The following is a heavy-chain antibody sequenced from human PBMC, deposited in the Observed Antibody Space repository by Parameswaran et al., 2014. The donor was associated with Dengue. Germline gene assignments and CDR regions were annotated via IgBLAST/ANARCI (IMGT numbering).Heavy chain of an antibody. Sequence: WIRQPPGKGLEWIGEINHSGSTNYNPSLKSRVTISVDTSKNQFSLKLSSVTAADTAVYYCARGQYPTGRPLQHWGQGTLVTVPQ. V-gene: IGHV4-34*01. CDR3: ARGQYPTGRPLQH. J-gene: IGHJ1*01. CDR2: INHSGST. D-gene: IGHD3-10*01.